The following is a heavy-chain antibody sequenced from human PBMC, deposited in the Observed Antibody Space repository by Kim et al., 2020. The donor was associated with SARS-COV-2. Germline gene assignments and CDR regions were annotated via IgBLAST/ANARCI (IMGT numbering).Heavy chain of an antibody. CDR2: INGDGTNI. V-gene: IGHV3-74*01. CDR1: GFTFSSSW. CDR3: ARGGSGFPVS. D-gene: IGHD3-3*01. Sequence: GGSLRLSCAASGFTFSSSWMHWVRQAPGKGPAWVSRINGDGTNIGYAASVQGRFTISRDNAKNMLYLEVSSLKTEDTAVYYCARGGSGFPVSWGQGALVT. J-gene: IGHJ5*02.